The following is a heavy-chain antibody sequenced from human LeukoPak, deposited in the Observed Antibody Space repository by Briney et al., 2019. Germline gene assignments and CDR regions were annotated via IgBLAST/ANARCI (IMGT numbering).Heavy chain of an antibody. D-gene: IGHD3-22*01. CDR3: AKDHAYYYDSSGYFSY. Sequence: PGRSLRLSCAASGFTFSTYPMHWVRQAPGKGLEWVAVMSFDGDSEYYSDSVRGRFTVSRDNAKSTLYLQMNSLRAEDTAVYYCAKDHAYYYDSSGYFSYWGQGTLVTVSS. J-gene: IGHJ4*02. CDR1: GFTFSTYP. V-gene: IGHV3-30-3*01. CDR2: MSFDGDSE.